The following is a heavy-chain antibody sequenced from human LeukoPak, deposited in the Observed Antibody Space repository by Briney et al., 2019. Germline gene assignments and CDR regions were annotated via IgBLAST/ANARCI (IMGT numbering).Heavy chain of an antibody. CDR1: GYTFTGYY. V-gene: IGHV1-2*02. CDR2: INPNSGGT. Sequence: ASVKVSCKASGYTFTGYYMHWVRQAPGQGLEWMGWINPNSGGTNYAQKFQGRVTMTRDTSISTAHMELSRLRSDDTAVYYCARVVPAALSLDYWGQGTLVTVSS. CDR3: ARVVPAALSLDY. J-gene: IGHJ4*02. D-gene: IGHD2-2*01.